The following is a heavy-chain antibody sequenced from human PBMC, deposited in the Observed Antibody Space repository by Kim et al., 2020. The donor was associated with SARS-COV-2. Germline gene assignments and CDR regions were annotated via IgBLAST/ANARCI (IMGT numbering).Heavy chain of an antibody. CDR2: ISTQNGNT. CDR3: GRRFCIGGTCYSGKIWFDL. V-gene: IGHV1-18*04. J-gene: IGHJ5*02. D-gene: IGHD2-15*01. Sequence: ASVKVSCKASGYTFTTYGINWVRQAPGQGLEWVGWISTQNGNTKYAQKVQERVTLTTDTSASTAYMEVRSLRSDDTAVYYCGRRFCIGGTCYSGKIWFDLWGQGTLVTVSS. CDR1: GYTFTTYG.